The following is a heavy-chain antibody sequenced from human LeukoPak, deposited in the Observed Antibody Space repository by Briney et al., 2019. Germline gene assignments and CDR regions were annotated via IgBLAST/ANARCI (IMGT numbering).Heavy chain of an antibody. CDR3: ARALLEVRGVISSSD. J-gene: IGHJ4*02. V-gene: IGHV1-8*01. D-gene: IGHD3-10*01. CDR2: MNPYSGNT. Sequence: ASVKVSCKASGYTFTSYDINWVRQATGQGLEWMGWMNPYSGNTDYAQKFQGRVTMTTDTSTSTAYMELRSLRSDDTAVYYCARALLEVRGVISSSDWGQGTLVTVSS. CDR1: GYTFTSYD.